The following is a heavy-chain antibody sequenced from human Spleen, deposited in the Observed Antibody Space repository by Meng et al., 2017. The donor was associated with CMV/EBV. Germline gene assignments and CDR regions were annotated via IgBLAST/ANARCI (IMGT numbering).Heavy chain of an antibody. D-gene: IGHD2-2*01. CDR3: ARDGCSSTSCPIDY. J-gene: IGHJ4*02. CDR1: GGSISSRTYY. CDR2: IFYSVST. Sequence: GSLRLSCTVSGGSISSRTYYWGWIRKPPGTGLEWIGSIFYSVSTYYNPFLKSLVTISVDTSKNQFSLKLSSVTAADTAVYYFARDGCSSTSCPIDYWGQGTLVTVSS. V-gene: IGHV4-39*07.